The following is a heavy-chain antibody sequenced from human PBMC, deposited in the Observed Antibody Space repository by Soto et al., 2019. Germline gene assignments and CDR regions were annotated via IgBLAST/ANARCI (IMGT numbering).Heavy chain of an antibody. V-gene: IGHV3-30*18. CDR1: GFTFSSYG. CDR2: ISYDGSNK. J-gene: IGHJ6*02. CDR3: AKGPLTYYDFWSGYGMDV. Sequence: LRLSCAASGFTFSSYGMHWVRQAPGKGLEWVAVISYDGSNKYYADSVKGRFTISRDNSKNTLYLQMNSLRAEDTAVYYCAKGPLTYYDFWSGYGMDVWGQGTTVTVSS. D-gene: IGHD3-3*01.